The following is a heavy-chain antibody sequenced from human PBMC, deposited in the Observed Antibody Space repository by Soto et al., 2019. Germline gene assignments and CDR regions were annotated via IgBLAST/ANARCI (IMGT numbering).Heavy chain of an antibody. CDR2: VHYSGST. CDR3: ARIPYSSASFDY. V-gene: IGHV4-61*08. D-gene: IGHD6-19*01. CDR1: GVSISSVAIIVNY. Sequence: KPSGTLSLTCTVSGVSISSVAIIVNYWSWIRQSPGKGLEWIGSVHYSGSTSYHPSLKSRVTISVDTSKNQFSLRLRSVTAADTAVYYCARIPYSSASFDYWGQGNLVTVSS. J-gene: IGHJ4*02.